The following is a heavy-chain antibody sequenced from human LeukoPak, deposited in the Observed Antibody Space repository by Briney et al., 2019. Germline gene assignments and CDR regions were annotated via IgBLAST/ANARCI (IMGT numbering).Heavy chain of an antibody. J-gene: IGHJ3*02. CDR2: IKQDGSEK. CDR1: GFTFSSYW. D-gene: IGHD6-19*01. CDR3: ATEGEGGQWLVSRSAFDI. Sequence: PGGSLRLSCAASGFTFSSYWMSWVRQAPGKGLEWVANIKQDGSEKYYMDSVKGRFTISRDNAKNSLYLQMSSLRAEDTAVYYCATEGEGGQWLVSRSAFDIWGQGTMVTVSS. V-gene: IGHV3-7*01.